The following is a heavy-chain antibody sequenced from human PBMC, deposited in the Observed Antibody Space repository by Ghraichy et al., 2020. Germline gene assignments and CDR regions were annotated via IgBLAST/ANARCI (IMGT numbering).Heavy chain of an antibody. CDR2: ISSSGDKT. CDR3: AREFYSESNGYLCNWFDP. CDR1: GFSFSIYA. V-gene: IGHV3-23*01. Sequence: GGSLRLSCAAAGFSFSIYAMTWVRQAPGKGLEWVSSISSSGDKTFYVDSVKGRFTISRDNSKNTLYLQLNSLRADDTAVYYCAREFYSESNGYLCNWFDPWGQGTLVTVSS. D-gene: IGHD3-22*01. J-gene: IGHJ5*02.